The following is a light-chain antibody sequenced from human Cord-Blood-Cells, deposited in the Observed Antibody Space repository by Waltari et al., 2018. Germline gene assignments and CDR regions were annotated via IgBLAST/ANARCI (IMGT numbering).Light chain of an antibody. CDR3: SSYTSSSTLVV. CDR1: SSDVGGYNY. CDR2: DVS. J-gene: IGLJ2*01. Sequence: QSALTQPASVSGSPGQSITISCTGTSSDVGGYNYVSWYQQHPGKAPKLMIYDVSNRPSWVSNRFSGSKSCNTASLTISGLQAEDEADYYCSSYTSSSTLVVFGGGTKLTVL. V-gene: IGLV2-14*01.